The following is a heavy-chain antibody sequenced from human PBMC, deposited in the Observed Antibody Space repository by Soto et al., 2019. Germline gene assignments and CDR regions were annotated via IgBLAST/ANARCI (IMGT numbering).Heavy chain of an antibody. CDR3: TSDDTVLVGSDSAFDI. D-gene: IGHD4-17*01. J-gene: IGHJ3*02. CDR1: GGTFNGHS. V-gene: IGHV1-69*01. CDR2: IIPMFNTS. Sequence: QVQLVQSGAEVKKPGSSVKVSCKASGGTFNGHSFSWVRQAPGQGLEWMGSIIPMFNTSTYAQRFQGRVTITADESTTKAYMDLSSLTSEDKSVYYCTSDDTVLVGSDSAFDIWGQGTMVTVSS.